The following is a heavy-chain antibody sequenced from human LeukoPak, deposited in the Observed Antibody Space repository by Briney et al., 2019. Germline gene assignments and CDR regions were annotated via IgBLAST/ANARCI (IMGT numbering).Heavy chain of an antibody. D-gene: IGHD6-19*01. CDR3: ARGPIAVAGIGSDAFDI. CDR2: FDPEDGET. J-gene: IGHJ3*02. V-gene: IGHV1-24*01. Sequence: GASVKVSCKVSGYTLTELSMHWVRQAPGKGLEWMGGFDPEDGETIYAQKFQGRVTMTEDTSTDTAYMELSSLRSEDTAVYYCARGPIAVAGIGSDAFDIWGQGTMVTVSS. CDR1: GYTLTELS.